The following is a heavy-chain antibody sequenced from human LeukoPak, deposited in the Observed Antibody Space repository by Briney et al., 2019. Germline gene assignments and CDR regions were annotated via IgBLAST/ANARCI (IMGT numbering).Heavy chain of an antibody. CDR2: IYHSGST. CDR3: AISGYYYTEYFQH. Sequence: PSQTLSLTCAVSGVSISSGGYSWSWIRQPPGKGLEWIGYIYHSGSTYYNPSLKSRVTISVDRSKNQFSLKLSSVTAADTAVYYCAISGYYYTEYFQHWGQGTLVTVSS. V-gene: IGHV4-30-2*01. J-gene: IGHJ1*01. CDR1: GVSISSGGYS. D-gene: IGHD3-22*01.